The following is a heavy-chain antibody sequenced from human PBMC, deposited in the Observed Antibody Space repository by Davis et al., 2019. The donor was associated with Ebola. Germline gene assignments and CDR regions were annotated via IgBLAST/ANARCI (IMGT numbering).Heavy chain of an antibody. Sequence: SVKVSCEASGGTFSSYAISWVRQAPGQGLEWMGGIIPIFGTANYAQKFQGRVTITADESTSTAYMELSSLRSEDTAVYYCARARRVAARDMDVWGQGTTVTVSS. CDR3: ARARRVAARDMDV. J-gene: IGHJ6*02. V-gene: IGHV1-69*13. CDR2: IIPIFGTA. D-gene: IGHD6-6*01. CDR1: GGTFSSYA.